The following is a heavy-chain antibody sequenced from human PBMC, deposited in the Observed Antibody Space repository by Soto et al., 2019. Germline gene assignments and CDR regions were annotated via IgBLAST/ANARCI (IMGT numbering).Heavy chain of an antibody. V-gene: IGHV1-8*01. CDR2: RNPNNGNT. D-gene: IGHD2-15*01. J-gene: IGHJ3*02. CDR1: GYTFTSYD. CDR3: ASRDGYSIDDDFDI. Sequence: QVQLVQSGAEVKKPGASVKVSCKASGYTFTSYDINWVRQATGQGLEWMGWRNPNNGNTGYAQKFQGKVTMTRNPFISTAYMDLSRVKSEDTGGYYCASRDGYSIDDDFDIWGQGTIVTVSS.